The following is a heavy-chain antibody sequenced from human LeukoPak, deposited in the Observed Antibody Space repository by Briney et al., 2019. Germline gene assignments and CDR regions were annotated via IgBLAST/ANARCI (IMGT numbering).Heavy chain of an antibody. CDR3: ASRGGYQLLATMDV. D-gene: IGHD2-2*01. Sequence: GSSVKVSCKASGGTFISYAISWVRQAPGQGLEWMGGIIPIFGTANYAQKFQGRVTITADESTSTAYMELSSLRSEDTAVYYCASRGGYQLLATMDVWGKGTTVTVSS. V-gene: IGHV1-69*01. CDR1: GGTFISYA. J-gene: IGHJ6*03. CDR2: IIPIFGTA.